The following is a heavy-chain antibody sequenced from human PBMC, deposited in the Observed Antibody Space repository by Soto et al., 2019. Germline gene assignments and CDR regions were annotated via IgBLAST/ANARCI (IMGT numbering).Heavy chain of an antibody. CDR2: IIPIFGTA. Sequence: QVQLVQSGAEVKKPGSSVKVSCKASGGTFSSYAISWVRQAPGQGLEWMGGIIPIFGTANYAQKFQGRVTITADESTSTAYMELSSLGSEDTAVYYCARPPRICSGGSCYATYWYFDLWGRGTLVTVSS. J-gene: IGHJ2*01. CDR1: GGTFSSYA. D-gene: IGHD2-15*01. V-gene: IGHV1-69*12. CDR3: ARPPRICSGGSCYATYWYFDL.